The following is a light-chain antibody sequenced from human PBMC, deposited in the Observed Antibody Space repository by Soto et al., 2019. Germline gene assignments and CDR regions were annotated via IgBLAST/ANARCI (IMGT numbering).Light chain of an antibody. Sequence: QSVLTQPPSVSGAPGQRVTISCTGSSSNIGAGYDVHWYEQLPGTAPKLLIFGNSKRPSGVPDRFSGSKSGTSASLAITGLQAEDEADYYCQSYDSNLSAYVFGTGTKVTVL. CDR2: GNS. J-gene: IGLJ1*01. CDR3: QSYDSNLSAYV. V-gene: IGLV1-40*01. CDR1: SSNIGAGYD.